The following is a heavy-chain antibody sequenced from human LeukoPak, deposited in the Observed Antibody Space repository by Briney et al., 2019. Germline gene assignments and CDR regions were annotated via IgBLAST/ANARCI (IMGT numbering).Heavy chain of an antibody. CDR1: GGSISSYY. D-gene: IGHD5-24*01. Sequence: KPSETLSLTCTVSGGSISSYYWSWIRQPPGKGLERIGYIYYSGSTNYNPSLKSRVTISVDTSKNQFSLKLSSVTAADTAVYYCARDGDGYNPIPFDYWGQGTLVTVSS. V-gene: IGHV4-59*01. J-gene: IGHJ4*02. CDR3: ARDGDGYNPIPFDY. CDR2: IYYSGST.